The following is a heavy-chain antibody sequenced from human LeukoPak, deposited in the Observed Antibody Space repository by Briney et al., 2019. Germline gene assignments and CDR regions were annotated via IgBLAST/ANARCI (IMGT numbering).Heavy chain of an antibody. CDR1: GGSISSRNW. D-gene: IGHD3-10*01. CDR2: IYHSGST. V-gene: IGHV4-4*02. Sequence: PSGTLSVTCAVSGGSISSRNWWSWVRQPPGKGLEWIGEIYHSGSTNYNPSLKTRVTISVDKSKNQFSLKLSSVTAADTAVYYCASVRRGFGESSKYYFYYYMHVWGNGTTVTIAS. J-gene: IGHJ6*03. CDR3: ASVRRGFGESSKYYFYYYMHV.